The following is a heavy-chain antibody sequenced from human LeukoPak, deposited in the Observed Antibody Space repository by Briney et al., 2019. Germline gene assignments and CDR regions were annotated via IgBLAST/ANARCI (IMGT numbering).Heavy chain of an antibody. CDR3: ARDSGTYYDFWSGFGPNFDY. CDR1: GYTSTGYY. D-gene: IGHD3-3*01. Sequence: ASVKVSCKASGYTSTGYYMHWVRQAPGQGLEWMGWINPNSGGTNYAQKFQGRVTMTRDTSISTAYMELSRLRSDDTAVYYCARDSGTYYDFWSGFGPNFDYWGQGTLVTVSS. V-gene: IGHV1-2*02. J-gene: IGHJ4*02. CDR2: INPNSGGT.